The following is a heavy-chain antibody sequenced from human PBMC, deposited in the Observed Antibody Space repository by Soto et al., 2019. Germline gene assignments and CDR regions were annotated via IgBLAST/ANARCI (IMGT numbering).Heavy chain of an antibody. Sequence: QITLKESGPTLVKPTQTLTLTCTFSGFSLSTSGVGVGWIRQPPGKALEWLALIYWNDDKRYSPSLKSRLTIPKDTSKNQVVLTMDIMDPVDTGTYYCAHIRATFVDYWGQGTLVTVSS. V-gene: IGHV2-5*01. J-gene: IGHJ4*02. CDR1: GFSLSTSGVG. CDR2: IYWNDDK. CDR3: AHIRATFVDY.